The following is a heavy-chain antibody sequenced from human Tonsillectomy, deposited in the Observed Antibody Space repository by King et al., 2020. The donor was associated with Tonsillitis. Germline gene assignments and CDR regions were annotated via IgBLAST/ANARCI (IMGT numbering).Heavy chain of an antibody. CDR3: ARESETLAAWGSWFDP. V-gene: IGHV4-59*01. CDR1: GDSIRNFY. Sequence: VQLQESGPGLVKPSETLSLTCTVSGDSIRNFYWSWIRQPPGKGLEWIGYIFYSGITDYNPSLKSRVTISVDTSKNQFSLKLSSVTAADTAVYYCARESETLAAWGSWFDPWGLGTLVTVSS. J-gene: IGHJ5*02. D-gene: IGHD6-19*01. CDR2: IFYSGIT.